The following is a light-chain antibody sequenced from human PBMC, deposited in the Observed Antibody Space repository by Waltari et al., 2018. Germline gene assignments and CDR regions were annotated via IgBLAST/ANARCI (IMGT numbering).Light chain of an antibody. CDR1: QSPKHY. Sequence: SYELTQPPSVSASPGQPARITCAGDQSPKHYPFWYRQKPGQAPELLIYKDTERPSGIPERVSASSSGTTVTLTITGVQPEDEADYYCQSADSTNTYWVFGGGTKLTVL. CDR2: KDT. J-gene: IGLJ2*01. V-gene: IGLV3-25*03. CDR3: QSADSTNTYWV.